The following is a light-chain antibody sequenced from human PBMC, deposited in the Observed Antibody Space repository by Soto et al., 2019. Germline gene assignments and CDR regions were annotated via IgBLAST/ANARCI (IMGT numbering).Light chain of an antibody. J-gene: IGKJ3*01. V-gene: IGKV1-5*03. Sequence: DIQMTQSPSTLSASVGDRVTITCRASQSISTWLAWYQQKPGKAPKLLIYKASSVESGVPSRFSGSGSGTEFTLTISSLQPDDFATYYCQQYNSYSSTFGPGTKVDIK. CDR3: QQYNSYSST. CDR2: KAS. CDR1: QSISTW.